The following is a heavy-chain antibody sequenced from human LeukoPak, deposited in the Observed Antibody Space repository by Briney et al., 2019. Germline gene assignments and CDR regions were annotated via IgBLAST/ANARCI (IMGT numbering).Heavy chain of an antibody. CDR3: ARLSYSSNWFVDY. J-gene: IGHJ4*02. CDR1: GYTFTRYG. V-gene: IGHV1-18*01. CDR2: ISGSNGNT. Sequence: ASVKVSCKAFGYTFTRYGVSWVRQAPGQGLEWIGWISGSNGNTNYAQNFQGRVTMTTDTSTSTAYMELRSLRSDDTAVYYCARLSYSSNWFVDYWGQGTLVTVSS. D-gene: IGHD6-13*01.